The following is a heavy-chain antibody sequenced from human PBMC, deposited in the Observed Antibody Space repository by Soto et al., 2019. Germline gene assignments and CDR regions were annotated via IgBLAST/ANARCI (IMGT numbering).Heavy chain of an antibody. D-gene: IGHD3-22*01. CDR1: GGSVSSGSYY. V-gene: IGHV4-61*01. CDR2: IYYSGST. CDR3: ARDRKTSYYYDSSGHYYGMDV. Sequence: SETLSLTCTVSGGSVSSGSYYWSWIRQPPGKGLEWIGYIYYSGSTNYNPSLKSRVTISVDTSKNQFSLKLSSVTAADTAVYNCARDRKTSYYYDSSGHYYGMDVWGQGTTVTVSS. J-gene: IGHJ6*02.